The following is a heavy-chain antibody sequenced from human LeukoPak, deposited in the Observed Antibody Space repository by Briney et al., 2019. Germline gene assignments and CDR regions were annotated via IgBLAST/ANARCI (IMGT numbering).Heavy chain of an antibody. CDR3: ARGIDWYFDL. J-gene: IGHJ2*01. D-gene: IGHD2-21*01. CDR1: GYTFGVSY. CDR2: INPNNGGT. V-gene: IGHV1-2*02. Sequence: ASVKVSCKASGYTFGVSYIHWIRQAPGQGLEWMGWINPNNGGTNYAQKFQGRVTMTGDTSISTAYMELRRLRSDDTAVYYCARGIDWYFDLWGRGTLVTVSS.